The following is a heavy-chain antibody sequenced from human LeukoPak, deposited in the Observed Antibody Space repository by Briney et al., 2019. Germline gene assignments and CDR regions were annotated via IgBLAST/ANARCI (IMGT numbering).Heavy chain of an antibody. CDR3: AHRRGYTYGYEAFDH. CDR1: GFSLKSGGEA. Sequence: SGPTLVKPTETLTLTCSFSGFSLKSGGEAVGWVRQSPRKAVEFLALVYWDNDYRYSPSLRDRLNIIKDTSKNQVVLTMINMDPVDTGTYYCAHRRGYTYGYEAFDHWGQG. CDR2: VYWDNDY. J-gene: IGHJ4*02. V-gene: IGHV2-5*02. D-gene: IGHD5-18*01.